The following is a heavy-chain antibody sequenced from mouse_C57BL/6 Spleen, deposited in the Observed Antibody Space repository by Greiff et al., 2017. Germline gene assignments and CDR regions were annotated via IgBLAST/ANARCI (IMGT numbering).Heavy chain of an antibody. CDR2: ISNGGGST. D-gene: IGHD2-4*01. Sequence: EVKLMESGGGLVQPGGSLKLSCAASGFTFSDYYMYWVRQTPEKRLEWVAYISNGGGSTYYPDTVKGRFTISRDNAKNTLYLQMSRLKSEDTAMYYCARPSSYDYDEGFAYWGQGTLVTVSA. V-gene: IGHV5-12*01. J-gene: IGHJ3*01. CDR3: ARPSSYDYDEGFAY. CDR1: GFTFSDYY.